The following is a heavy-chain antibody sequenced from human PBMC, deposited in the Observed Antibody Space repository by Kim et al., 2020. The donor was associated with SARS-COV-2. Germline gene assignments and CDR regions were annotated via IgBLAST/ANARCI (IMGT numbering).Heavy chain of an antibody. J-gene: IGHJ5*02. CDR1: GYTFSKYG. CDR2: IDTNTGTP. D-gene: IGHD2-2*02. V-gene: IGHV7-4-1*02. CDR3: AREDGIPGAIKTNWLDP. Sequence: ASVKVSCKAFGYTFSKYGLNWVRQAPGQGLEWMGWIDTNTGTPAHAQGFRGRFVFSFDTPVSTAYLQISSLKAEDTAVYYCAREDGIPGAIKTNWLDPWGQGTRVTVSS.